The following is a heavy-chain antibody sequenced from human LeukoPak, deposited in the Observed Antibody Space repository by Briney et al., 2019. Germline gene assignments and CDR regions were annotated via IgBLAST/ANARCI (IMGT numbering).Heavy chain of an antibody. CDR2: IWYDGSNA. J-gene: IGHJ6*02. Sequence: GGSLRLSCAASGFTFNNYGMHWVRQAPGKGLEGVAVIWYDGSNAYYADSVKGRFTISRDNPNNTLYLQMNSLRAEDTAVYYCTRGVRPPHCSSTSCYAGYGMDVWGQGTTVTVSS. CDR1: GFTFNNYG. CDR3: TRGVRPPHCSSTSCYAGYGMDV. V-gene: IGHV3-33*01. D-gene: IGHD2-2*01.